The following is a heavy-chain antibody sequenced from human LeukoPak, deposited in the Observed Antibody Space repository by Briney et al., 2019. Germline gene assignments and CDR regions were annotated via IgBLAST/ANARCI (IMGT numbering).Heavy chain of an antibody. CDR1: GYTFTSYG. CDR3: AITQESSSHMFY. V-gene: IGHV1-18*01. D-gene: IGHD6-13*01. J-gene: IGHJ4*02. Sequence: ASVKVSCKASGYTFTSYGISWVRQAPGQGLEWMGWSNAGNGNTKYSQEFQGRVTITRDTSASTAYMELSSLRSEDTAVYYCAITQESSSHMFYWGQGTLVTVSS. CDR2: SNAGNGNT.